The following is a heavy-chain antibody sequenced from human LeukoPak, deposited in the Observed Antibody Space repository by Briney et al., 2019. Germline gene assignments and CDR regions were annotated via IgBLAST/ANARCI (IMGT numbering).Heavy chain of an antibody. J-gene: IGHJ4*02. Sequence: PGGSLRLSCAASGFIFSSYAFHWVRQAPGKGLEWVAVVSYDGRNKYYADSVKGRFTISRDNSKNTLYLQINSLRAEDTAVFYCARGLWSIHYLDFWGRGTLVTVSS. V-gene: IGHV3-30*04. CDR2: VSYDGRNK. CDR1: GFIFSSYA. D-gene: IGHD2/OR15-2a*01. CDR3: ARGLWSIHYLDF.